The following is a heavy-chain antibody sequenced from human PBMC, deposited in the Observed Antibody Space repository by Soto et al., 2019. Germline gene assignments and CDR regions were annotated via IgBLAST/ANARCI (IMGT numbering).Heavy chain of an antibody. CDR3: AKVRLRFLEWPPYFDY. V-gene: IGHV3-30*18. J-gene: IGHJ4*02. D-gene: IGHD3-3*01. CDR1: GFTFSSYG. Sequence: PGGSLRLSCAASGFTFSSYGMHWVRQAPGKGLEWVAVISYDGSNKYYADSVKGRFTISRDNSKNTLYLQMNSLRAEDTAVYYCAKVRLRFLEWPPYFDYWGQGTLVTVSS. CDR2: ISYDGSNK.